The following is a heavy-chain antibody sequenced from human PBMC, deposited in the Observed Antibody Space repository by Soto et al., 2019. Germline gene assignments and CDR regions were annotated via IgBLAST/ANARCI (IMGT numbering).Heavy chain of an antibody. D-gene: IGHD5-18*01. CDR1: GFTFNNYA. Sequence: LRLSCAASGFTFNNYAMHWVRQAPGKGLEWVAFISYDGSSKYYADSVTGRFTISRDNSRNTLYLQMNSLRAEDTAVYYCARGDGYIYGNTFDSWGQGTLVTVSS. CDR3: ARGDGYIYGNTFDS. V-gene: IGHV3-30-3*01. CDR2: ISYDGSSK. J-gene: IGHJ4*02.